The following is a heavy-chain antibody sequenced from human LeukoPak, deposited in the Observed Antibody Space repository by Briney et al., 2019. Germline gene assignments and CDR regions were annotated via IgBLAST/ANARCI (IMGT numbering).Heavy chain of an antibody. CDR3: ATLRVVVTATGLDY. J-gene: IGHJ4*02. CDR1: GFTFSTYS. V-gene: IGHV3-48*02. Sequence: GGSLRLSCAASGFTFSTYSMNWVRQAPGKGLEWVSYISSSSTIYYADSVKGRFTTSRDNAKNSLYLQMNSLRDEDTAVYYCATLRVVVTATGLDYWGQGILVTVSS. CDR2: ISSSSTI. D-gene: IGHD2-21*02.